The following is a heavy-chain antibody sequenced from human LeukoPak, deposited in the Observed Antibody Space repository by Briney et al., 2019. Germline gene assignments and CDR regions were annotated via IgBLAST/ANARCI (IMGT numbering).Heavy chain of an antibody. J-gene: IGHJ5*02. Sequence: GGSLRLSCTASGFTFSDHHKSWVRQAPGKGLEWISYVSGRSSFTSYAESVKGRFIISRDNAKNSVYLQMTNLRVEDTAIYYCAKEDIMISSTPDNWFDAWGQGTLVTVSS. CDR2: VSGRSSFT. V-gene: IGHV3-11*05. D-gene: IGHD3-16*01. CDR3: AKEDIMISSTPDNWFDA. CDR1: GFTFSDHH.